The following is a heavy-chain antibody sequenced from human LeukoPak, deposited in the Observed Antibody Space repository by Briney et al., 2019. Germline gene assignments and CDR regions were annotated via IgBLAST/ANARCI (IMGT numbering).Heavy chain of an antibody. CDR1: GFTFSSYS. D-gene: IGHD1-26*01. CDR3: AKVWSGGIVGADY. V-gene: IGHV3-23*01. J-gene: IGHJ4*02. CDR2: IISSGGNT. Sequence: PGGSLRLSCAASGFTFSSYSMNWVRQAPGKGLEWVSAIISSGGNTYYADSVKGRFTISRDNSKNTLYLEMDSLRAEATATDYCAKVWSGGIVGADYWGQGTLVTVSS.